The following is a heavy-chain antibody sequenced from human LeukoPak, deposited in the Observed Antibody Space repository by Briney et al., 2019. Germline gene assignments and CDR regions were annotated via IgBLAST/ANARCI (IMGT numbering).Heavy chain of an antibody. D-gene: IGHD5-18*01. Sequence: ASVKVSCKASGYTFTSYGISWVRQAPGQGLEWMGGIIPIFGTANYAQKFQGRVTITADESTSTAYMELSSLRSEDTAVYYCARDGGYSYGYGTQWSFDYWGQGTLVTVSS. CDR1: GYTFTSYG. CDR2: IIPIFGTA. J-gene: IGHJ4*02. V-gene: IGHV1-69*13. CDR3: ARDGGYSYGYGTQWSFDY.